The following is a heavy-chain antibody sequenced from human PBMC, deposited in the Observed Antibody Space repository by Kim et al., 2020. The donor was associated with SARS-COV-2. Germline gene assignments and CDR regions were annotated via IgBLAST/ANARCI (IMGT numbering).Heavy chain of an antibody. J-gene: IGHJ4*02. Sequence: SETLSLTCTVSGGSISSYYWSWIRQPPGKGLEWIGYIYYSGSTNYNPSLKSRVTISVDTSKNQFSLKLSSVTAADTAVYYCARQPQGRRESGWYEGFDYWGQGTLVTVSS. CDR3: ARQPQGRRESGWYEGFDY. V-gene: IGHV4-59*08. CDR1: GGSISSYY. CDR2: IYYSGST. D-gene: IGHD6-19*01.